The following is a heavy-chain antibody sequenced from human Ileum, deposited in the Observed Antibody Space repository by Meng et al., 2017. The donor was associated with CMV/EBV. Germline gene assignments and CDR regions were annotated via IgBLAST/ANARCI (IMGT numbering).Heavy chain of an antibody. CDR1: GGSFSGYY. CDR3: ARGRRDGYNNPPLDY. CDR2: INHSGST. D-gene: IGHD5-24*01. V-gene: IGHV4-34*01. J-gene: IGHJ4*02. Sequence: QAQLQQWGAGLLTPSETLSLTCAVYGGSFSGYYWSWIRQPPGKGLEWIGEINHSGSTNYNPSLKSRVTISVDTSKNQFSLKLSSVTAADTAVYYCARGRRDGYNNPPLDYWGQGTLVTVSS.